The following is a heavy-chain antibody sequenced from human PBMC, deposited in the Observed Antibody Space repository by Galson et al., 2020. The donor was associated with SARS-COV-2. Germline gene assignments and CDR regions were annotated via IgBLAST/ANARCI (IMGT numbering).Heavy chain of an antibody. CDR3: ARILLGDSSGWYWMDY. D-gene: IGHD6-19*01. Sequence: SGPTLVKPTQTLTLTCTFSGFSLSTSGMCVSWIRQPPGKALEWLALIDWDDDKYYSTSLKTRLTISKDTSKNQVVLTMTNMDPVDTATYYCARILLGDSSGWYWMDYWGQGTLVTVSS. CDR1: GFSLSTSGMC. J-gene: IGHJ4*02. CDR2: IDWDDDK. V-gene: IGHV2-70*01.